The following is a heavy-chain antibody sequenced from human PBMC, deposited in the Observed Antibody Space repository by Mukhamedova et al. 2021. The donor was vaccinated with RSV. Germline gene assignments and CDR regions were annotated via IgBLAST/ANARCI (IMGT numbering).Heavy chain of an antibody. CDR1: GDNA. CDR3: TSGSTRY. CDR2: IRTQAHGGTT. V-gene: IGHV3-49*04. D-gene: IGHD1-26*01. J-gene: IGHJ1*01. Sequence: GDNALNWVRQAPGKGLEWVGYIRTQAHGGTTDYAASVQGRFTISRDDSANIAYLQMNSLRTNDTAVYYCTSGSTRYWGHGTLVTVSS.